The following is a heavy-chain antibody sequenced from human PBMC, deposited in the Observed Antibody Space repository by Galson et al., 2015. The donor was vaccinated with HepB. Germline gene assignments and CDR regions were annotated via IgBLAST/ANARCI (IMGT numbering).Heavy chain of an antibody. V-gene: IGHV3-23*01. CDR3: AKDLPSDLNYYYYYGMDV. Sequence: SLRLSCAASGFTFSSYAMSWVRQAPGKGLEWVSAISGSGGSTYYADSVKGRFAISRDNSKNTLYLQMNSLRAEDTAVYYCAKDLPSDLNYYYYYGMDVWGQGTTVTVSS. CDR2: ISGSGGST. CDR1: GFTFSSYA. J-gene: IGHJ6*02.